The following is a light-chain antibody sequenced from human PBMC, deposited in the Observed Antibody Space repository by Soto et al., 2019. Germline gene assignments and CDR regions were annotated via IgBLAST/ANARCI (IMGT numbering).Light chain of an antibody. CDR2: DAS. J-gene: IGKJ2*01. Sequence: EVVMTQSPVTLSVSPGERATLSCRVSQSVRNKLAWYQQKPGQAPRLLIYDASTRATGIPVRFSGSGSGTEFTLTISSLQSEDFAVYYCQQYNNWPETFGLGTKLEIK. V-gene: IGKV3-15*01. CDR3: QQYNNWPET. CDR1: QSVRNK.